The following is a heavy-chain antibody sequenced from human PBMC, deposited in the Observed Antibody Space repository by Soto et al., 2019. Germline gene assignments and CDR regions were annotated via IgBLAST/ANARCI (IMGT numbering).Heavy chain of an antibody. V-gene: IGHV4-34*12. J-gene: IGHJ6*02. CDR3: ARQRPTDGRWEFANYYGMDV. CDR1: GGFISNYY. D-gene: IGHD1-26*01. CDR2: IIHSEST. Sequence: PSETLSLTCTVSGGFISNYYWSWVRQPPGKGLEWIGEIIHSESTKYNPSLKSRVTISVDTSKNQFSLKLSSVTAADTAVYYCARQRPTDGRWEFANYYGMDVWGQGTPVTVSS.